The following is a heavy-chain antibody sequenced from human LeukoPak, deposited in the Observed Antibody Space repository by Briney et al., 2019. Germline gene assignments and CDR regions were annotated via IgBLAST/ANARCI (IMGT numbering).Heavy chain of an antibody. D-gene: IGHD3-10*01. CDR1: GFTFSSYA. CDR3: ARDAEYYYGSGTTPGV. CDR2: IYTSGST. V-gene: IGHV4-4*07. J-gene: IGHJ6*04. Sequence: GSLRLSCAASGFTFSSYAMTWIRQPAGKGLEWIGRIYTSGSTNYNPSLKSRVTISVDTSKNQFSLKLSSVTAADTAVYYCARDAEYYYGSGTTPGVWGKGTTVTVSS.